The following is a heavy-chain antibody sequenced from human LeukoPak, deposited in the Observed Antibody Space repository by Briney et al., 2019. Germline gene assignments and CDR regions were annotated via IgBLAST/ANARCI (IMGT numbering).Heavy chain of an antibody. D-gene: IGHD6-13*01. V-gene: IGHV3-66*02. CDR1: GFTVSSNY. CDR2: IYSGGST. CDR3: ARRDIAAAFDY. Sequence: GGSLRLSCAASGFTVSSNYMSWVRQAPGKGLEWGSVIYSGGSTYYADSVKGRFTISRDNSKNTLYLQMNSLRAEDTAVYYCARRDIAAAFDYWGQGTLVTVSS. J-gene: IGHJ4*02.